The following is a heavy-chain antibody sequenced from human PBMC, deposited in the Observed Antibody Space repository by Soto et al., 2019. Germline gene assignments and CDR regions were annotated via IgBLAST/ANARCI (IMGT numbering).Heavy chain of an antibody. CDR2: ISGSGGTT. CDR3: AKFEYSGYDSNYYYYYYGMDV. CDR1: GFTFSSYA. Sequence: QPGGSLRLSCAASGFTFSSYAMSWVRQAPGKGLEWVSGISGSGGTTYYADSVKGRFTISRDNSKNTMYLQMNSLRAEDTAVYYCAKFEYSGYDSNYYYYYYGMDVWGRGTTVTVSS. J-gene: IGHJ6*02. D-gene: IGHD5-12*01. V-gene: IGHV3-23*01.